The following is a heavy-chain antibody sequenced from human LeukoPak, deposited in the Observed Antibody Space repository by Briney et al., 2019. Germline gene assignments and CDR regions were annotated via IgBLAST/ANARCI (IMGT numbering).Heavy chain of an antibody. CDR2: ISSRGSSI. D-gene: IGHD1-14*01. V-gene: IGHV3-48*03. Sequence: PGGSLRLSCAASGFTFSTYEMDWVRQAPGKELEWVSYISSRGSSIYYADSVKGRFTISRDNAKNSLYLQMNSLRVEDTAVYYCVRGTFVWYLDYWGRGALVTVSS. CDR3: VRGTFVWYLDY. CDR1: GFTFSTYE. J-gene: IGHJ4*02.